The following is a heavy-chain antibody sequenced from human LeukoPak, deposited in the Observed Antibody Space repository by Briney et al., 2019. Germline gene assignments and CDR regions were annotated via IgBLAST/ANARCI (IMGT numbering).Heavy chain of an antibody. Sequence: ASVKVSCKASGYTFTSYDINWVRQATGQGLEWMGWMNPNSGNTGYAQKLQGRVTMTTDTSTSTAYMELRSLRSDDTAVYYCARDLYCSGGSCYHGPYWFDPWGQGTLVTVSS. J-gene: IGHJ5*02. D-gene: IGHD2-15*01. CDR2: MNPNSGNT. CDR1: GYTFTSYD. V-gene: IGHV1-8*01. CDR3: ARDLYCSGGSCYHGPYWFDP.